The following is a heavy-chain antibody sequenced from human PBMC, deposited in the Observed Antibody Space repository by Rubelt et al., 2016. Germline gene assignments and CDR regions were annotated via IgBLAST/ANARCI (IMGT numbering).Heavy chain of an antibody. CDR3: TKSRLGNHDFWSGFDY. Sequence: QVQLVESGGGVVQPGRSLRLSCVGSGFTFSAYAMHWVRQAPGRGLEWVAVISYDGNNKYYADSVKGRFTISRDNSKNTLLLQMNSLRPNDTAMYYCTKSRLGNHDFWSGFDYWGQGTLVTVSS. J-gene: IGHJ4*02. D-gene: IGHD3-3*01. CDR1: GFTFSAYA. CDR2: ISYDGNNK. V-gene: IGHV3-30*04.